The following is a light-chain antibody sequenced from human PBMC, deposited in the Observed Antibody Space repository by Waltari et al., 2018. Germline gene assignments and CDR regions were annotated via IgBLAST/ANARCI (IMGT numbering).Light chain of an antibody. J-gene: IGKJ1*01. V-gene: IGKV1-39*01. CDR1: QNIDNH. CDR3: EQCYKSPAT. CDR2: SAS. Sequence: DIQMTQSPSSLSASVGDRVTITCRASQNIDNHLNWYQQKEGKAPRLLMYSASSLQSGVPSRFRGSGSETEFTLTITSLQPEDSATYFCEQCYKSPATFGQGTRVQIK.